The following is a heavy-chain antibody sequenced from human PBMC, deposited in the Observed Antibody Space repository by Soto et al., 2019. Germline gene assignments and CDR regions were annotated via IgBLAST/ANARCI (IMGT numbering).Heavy chain of an antibody. CDR2: ISGSGGNK. Sequence: VQLLESGGGLLQPGGSLRLSCAASGFTFSSYAMSWVRQAPGKGLEWDSAISGSGGNKYYADSVKGRFTISRDNSKNTLYLQMNSLRAEDTAVYYCAKEPSRRGGCFDSWGQGTLVTVS. J-gene: IGHJ4*02. V-gene: IGHV3-23*01. D-gene: IGHD6-19*01. CDR1: GFTFSSYA. CDR3: AKEPSRRGGCFDS.